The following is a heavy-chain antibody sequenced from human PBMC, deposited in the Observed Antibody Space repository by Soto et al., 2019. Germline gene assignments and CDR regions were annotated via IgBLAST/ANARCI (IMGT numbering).Heavy chain of an antibody. CDR3: ARGFAIGWYTYYFDL. D-gene: IGHD6-19*01. CDR1: GASISGYH. V-gene: IGHV4-59*08. J-gene: IGHJ4*02. CDR2: IYYTGST. Sequence: SETLSLTCTVSGASISGYHWGWIRKTPGKGLEWIGYIYYTGSTNYNPSLKSRVTMSVDTSKNHFSLKLNSVTAADTAVYYCARGFAIGWYTYYFDLWGQGPLVTVPQ.